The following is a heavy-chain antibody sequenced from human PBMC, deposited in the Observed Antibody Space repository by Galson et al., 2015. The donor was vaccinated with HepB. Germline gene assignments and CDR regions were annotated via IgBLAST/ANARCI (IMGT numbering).Heavy chain of an antibody. CDR1: GYTFTNYA. V-gene: IGHV7-4-1*02. D-gene: IGHD2-8*01. CDR3: ARHNGAFDV. J-gene: IGHJ3*01. CDR2: INTNTGNP. Sequence: SVKVSCKASGYTFTNYAMNWVRQAPGQGLEWMGWINTNTGNPMYAQGFTGRFVFSVNTSVSTAYLQISSLKAEDTAVYYCARHNGAFDVWGQGTMVTVSS.